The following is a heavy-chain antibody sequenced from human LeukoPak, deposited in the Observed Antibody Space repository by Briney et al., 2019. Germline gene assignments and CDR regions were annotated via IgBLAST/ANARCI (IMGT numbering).Heavy chain of an antibody. CDR2: ISRDGTTT. CDR3: SRDTVLRYFDWLSRGVDLDY. D-gene: IGHD3-9*01. Sequence: GGSLRLPCAASGFTFDDYTMHWVRQAPGMGLEWVSLISRDGTTTYYADSVKGRFTISRDNAKNSLYLQMNSLRAEDTAVYYCSRDTVLRYFDWLSRGVDLDYWGQGTLVTVSS. J-gene: IGHJ4*02. CDR1: GFTFDDYT. V-gene: IGHV3-43*01.